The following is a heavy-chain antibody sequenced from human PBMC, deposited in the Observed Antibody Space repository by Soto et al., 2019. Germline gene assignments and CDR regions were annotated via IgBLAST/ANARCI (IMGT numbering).Heavy chain of an antibody. D-gene: IGHD3-10*01. CDR1: GYTFTSYG. V-gene: IGHV1-18*01. CDR3: AGSYGSGSYWGYYYYGMDV. CDR2: ISAYNGNT. J-gene: IGHJ6*02. Sequence: GASVKVSCKASGYTFTSYGISWVRQAPGQGLEWMGWISAYNGNTNYAQKLQGRVTMTTDTSTSTAYMELRSLRSDDTAVYYCAGSYGSGSYWGYYYYGMDVWGQGTTVTVSS.